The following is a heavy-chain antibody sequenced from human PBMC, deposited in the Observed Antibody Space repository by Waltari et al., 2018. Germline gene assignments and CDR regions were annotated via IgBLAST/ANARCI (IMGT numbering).Heavy chain of an antibody. J-gene: IGHJ5*02. CDR2: MNPNSGNT. CDR3: ARGSYYDFWSGSSRQNWFDP. V-gene: IGHV1-8*02. CDR1: GYTFTSYD. Sequence: QVQLVQSGAEVKKPGASVKVSCKASGYTFTSYDINWVRQATGQGLGGMGWMNPNSGNTGYAQKFQGRVTMTRNTSISTAYMELSSLRSEDTAVYYCARGSYYDFWSGSSRQNWFDPWGQGTLVTVSS. D-gene: IGHD3-3*01.